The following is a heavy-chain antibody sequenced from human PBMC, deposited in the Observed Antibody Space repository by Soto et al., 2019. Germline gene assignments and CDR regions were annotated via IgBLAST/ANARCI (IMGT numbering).Heavy chain of an antibody. CDR3: ARGRRRAAAGKDYYYYYYMDV. J-gene: IGHJ6*03. Sequence: QVQLQESGPGLVKPSQTLSLTCTVSGGSISSGGYYWSWIRQHPGKGLEWIGYIYYSGSTYYNPSLKGRVTISVDTSKNQFSLKLSSVTAADTAVYYCARGRRRAAAGKDYYYYYYMDVWGKGTTVTVSS. V-gene: IGHV4-31*03. CDR2: IYYSGST. CDR1: GGSISSGGYY. D-gene: IGHD6-13*01.